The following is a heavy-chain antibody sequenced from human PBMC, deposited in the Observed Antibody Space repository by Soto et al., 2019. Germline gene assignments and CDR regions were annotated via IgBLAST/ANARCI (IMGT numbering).Heavy chain of an antibody. Sequence: PGGSLRLSCAASGFRFSAYYMSWVRQAPGKGLEWVANIKEDGSDKYYVDSVKGRFTISRDNAKNSLYLQMNSLRAEDTAVFYCARDSRTGPTAYALDKWGQGTLVTVSS. J-gene: IGHJ4*02. CDR2: IKEDGSDK. D-gene: IGHD1-1*01. V-gene: IGHV3-7*01. CDR1: GFRFSAYY. CDR3: ARDSRTGPTAYALDK.